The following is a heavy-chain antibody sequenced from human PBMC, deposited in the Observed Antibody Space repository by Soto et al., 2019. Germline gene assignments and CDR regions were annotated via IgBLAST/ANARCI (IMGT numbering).Heavy chain of an antibody. CDR3: AKLTNPGNYVRAY. J-gene: IGHJ4*02. CDR1: GYTFSGYY. V-gene: IGHV1-2*02. D-gene: IGHD3-10*02. Sequence: ASVKVSCKASGYTFSGYYIHWVRQAPGQGLEWMAWINPSSGGTKYAQKFQGRVTMTRDTSISTAYLELNSLRADDTALYYCAKLTNPGNYVRAYWGQGTLVTVSS. CDR2: INPSSGGT.